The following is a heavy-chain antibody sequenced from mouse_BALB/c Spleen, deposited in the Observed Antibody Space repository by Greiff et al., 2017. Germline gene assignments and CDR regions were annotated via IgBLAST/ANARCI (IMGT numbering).Heavy chain of an antibody. D-gene: IGHD2-1*01. Sequence: EVQLVESGGGLVKPGGSLKLSCAASGFTFSSYAMSWVRQTPEKRLEWVASISSGGSTYYPDSVKGRFTISRDNARNILYLQMSSLRSEDTAMYYCASEDYGNYVWGQGTTLTVSS. V-gene: IGHV5-6-5*01. CDR3: ASEDYGNYV. J-gene: IGHJ2*01. CDR1: GFTFSSYA. CDR2: ISSGGST.